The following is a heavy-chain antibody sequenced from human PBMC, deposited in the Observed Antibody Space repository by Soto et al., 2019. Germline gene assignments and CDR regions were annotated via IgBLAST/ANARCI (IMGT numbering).Heavy chain of an antibody. D-gene: IGHD3-9*01. V-gene: IGHV4-34*01. CDR1: GGSFSGYY. Sequence: SETLSLSCAVYGGSFSGYYWSGIRQPPGKGLEWIGEINHSGSTNYNPSLKSRVTISVDTSKNQFSLKLSSVTAADTAVYYCARGSVDILTGYHHDYWGQGTLVTVSS. CDR3: ARGSVDILTGYHHDY. J-gene: IGHJ4*02. CDR2: INHSGST.